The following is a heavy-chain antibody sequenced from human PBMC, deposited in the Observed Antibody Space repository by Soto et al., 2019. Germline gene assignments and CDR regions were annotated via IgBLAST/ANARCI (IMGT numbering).Heavy chain of an antibody. Sequence: GASVKVSCKVSGYTLTELSMHWVRQAPGKGLEWMGGFDPEDGETIYAQKFQGRVTMTRNTSISTAYMELSSLRSEDTAVYYCARGQTGTFYYYYYMDVWGKGTTVTVSS. CDR2: FDPEDGET. CDR1: GYTLTELS. D-gene: IGHD1-1*01. V-gene: IGHV1-24*01. J-gene: IGHJ6*03. CDR3: ARGQTGTFYYYYYMDV.